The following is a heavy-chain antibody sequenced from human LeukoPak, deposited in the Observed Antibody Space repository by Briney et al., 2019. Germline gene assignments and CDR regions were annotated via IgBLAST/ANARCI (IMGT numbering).Heavy chain of an antibody. CDR1: GLTFSTHA. CDR2: ISTDGSHK. J-gene: IGHJ5*02. V-gene: IGHV3-30*04. Sequence: QTGGSLRLSCITSGLTFSTHAIHWVRQAPGKGLEWVALISTDGSHKDYADSVKGRFTLSRDNSKNTLYLQMNSLRVEDTAVYYCAKDGTSSWFGEATWGQGTLVTVSS. D-gene: IGHD6-13*01. CDR3: AKDGTSSWFGEAT.